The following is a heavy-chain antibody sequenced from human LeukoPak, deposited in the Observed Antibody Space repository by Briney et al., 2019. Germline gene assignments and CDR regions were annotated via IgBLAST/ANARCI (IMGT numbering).Heavy chain of an antibody. CDR2: IYYSGST. CDR1: GGSISSSSYY. J-gene: IGHJ4*02. V-gene: IGHV4-39*01. Sequence: PSETLSLTCTVSGGSISSSSYYWGWLRQPPGKGLEWIGSIYYSGSTYYNPSLKSRVTISVDTSKNQFSLKLSSVTAADTAVYYCARHRTLGYGFGIDYWGQGTLVTVSS. D-gene: IGHD3-10*01. CDR3: ARHRTLGYGFGIDY.